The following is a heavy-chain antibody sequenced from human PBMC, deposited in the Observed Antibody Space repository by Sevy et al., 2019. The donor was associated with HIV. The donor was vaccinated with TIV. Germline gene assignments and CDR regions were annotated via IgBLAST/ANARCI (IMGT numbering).Heavy chain of an antibody. CDR2: INPNSGDK. D-gene: IGHD5-18*01. CDR3: ARDLRVRGYSYGSFDY. J-gene: IGHJ4*02. CDR1: GYTFTGQY. V-gene: IGHV1-2*02. Sequence: ASVKVSCKASGYTFTGQYIHWVRQAPGQGLEWMGWINPNSGDKNYRQDFQGRVTLTRDTSITTAYMELSGLKSDDTAIYYCARDLRVRGYSYGSFDYWGQGTLVTVSS.